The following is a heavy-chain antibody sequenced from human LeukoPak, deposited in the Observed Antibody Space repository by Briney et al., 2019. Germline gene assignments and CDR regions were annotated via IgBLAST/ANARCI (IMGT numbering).Heavy chain of an antibody. CDR1: GGSISSSSCY. CDR2: IYYSGST. D-gene: IGHD4-17*01. V-gene: IGHV4-39*01. CDR3: ARLTVTDYYFDY. Sequence: SETLSLTCTVSGGSISSSSCYWGWIRQPPGKGLEWIGSIYYSGSTYYNPSLKSRVTISVDTSKNQFSLKLSSVTAADTAVYYCARLTVTDYYFDYWGQGTLVTVSS. J-gene: IGHJ4*02.